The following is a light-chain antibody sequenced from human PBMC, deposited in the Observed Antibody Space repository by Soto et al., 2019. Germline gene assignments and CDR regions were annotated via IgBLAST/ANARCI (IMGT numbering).Light chain of an antibody. J-gene: IGKJ5*01. V-gene: IGKV1-39*01. Sequence: DIQMTQSPSSLSASLVDRVTITCRASETISNYLNWYQKKPGKAPQLLIYAASTLQRGVPSRFSGSGSGTDFTLTIGSLQPEDSATYYCQQSYSPPPITFGQGTRLEIK. CDR1: ETISNY. CDR3: QQSYSPPPIT. CDR2: AAS.